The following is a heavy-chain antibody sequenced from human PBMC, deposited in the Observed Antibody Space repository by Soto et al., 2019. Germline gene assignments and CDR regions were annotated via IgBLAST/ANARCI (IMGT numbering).Heavy chain of an antibody. Sequence: PGGSLRLSCAASGFTFSSYGMEWVRQASGKGLEWVSGISAGDTTYYADSVKGRFTVSRDNPTNTLYLQMNSLRAEDTAVYYCAKMREEYYYYGFDVWGQGTTVTVSS. V-gene: IGHV3-23*01. CDR2: ISAGDTT. J-gene: IGHJ6*02. CDR3: AKMREEYYYYGFDV. CDR1: GFTFSSYG.